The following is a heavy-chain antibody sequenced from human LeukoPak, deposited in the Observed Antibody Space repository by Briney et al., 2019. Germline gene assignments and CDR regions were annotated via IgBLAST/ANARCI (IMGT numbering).Heavy chain of an antibody. V-gene: IGHV1-69*05. CDR3: AREGEAAAGTESPTINWFDP. CDR1: GGTFSSYA. Sequence: ASVKVSCKASGGTFSSYAISWVRQAPGQGLEWMGRIIPIFGSANYAQKLQGRVTITTDASTSADYMERSSLRSEDTAVYYGAREGEAAAGTESPTINWFDPWGQGTLVTVSS. CDR2: IIPIFGSA. J-gene: IGHJ5*02. D-gene: IGHD6-13*01.